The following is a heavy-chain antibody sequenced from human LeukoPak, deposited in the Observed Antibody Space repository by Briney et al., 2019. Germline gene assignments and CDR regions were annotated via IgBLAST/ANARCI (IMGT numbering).Heavy chain of an antibody. Sequence: SVKVSCKASGGTFSSYAISWVRQAPGQGLEWMGGIIPIFGTANYAQKFQGRVTITADESTSTAYMELSSLRSEDTVVYYCARQSLDRITMIVVVTPHGAFDIWGQGTMVTVPS. D-gene: IGHD3-22*01. V-gene: IGHV1-69*01. CDR1: GGTFSSYA. CDR2: IIPIFGTA. J-gene: IGHJ3*02. CDR3: ARQSLDRITMIVVVTPHGAFDI.